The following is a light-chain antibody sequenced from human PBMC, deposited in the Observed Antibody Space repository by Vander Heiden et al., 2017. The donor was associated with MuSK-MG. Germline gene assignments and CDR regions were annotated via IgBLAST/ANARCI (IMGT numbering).Light chain of an antibody. J-gene: IGKJ1*01. CDR1: QSITAD. V-gene: IGKV1-39*01. CDR3: QQSYSTPKT. Sequence: DIQMTQPPSSLSALVGERLTITSRARQSITADLDWYQQEPGKAPKLLIYGTSSLQRGVPSRVSDSGSGTDFTLTISSLQLEDFATYYCQQSYSTPKTFGQGTKVEIK. CDR2: GTS.